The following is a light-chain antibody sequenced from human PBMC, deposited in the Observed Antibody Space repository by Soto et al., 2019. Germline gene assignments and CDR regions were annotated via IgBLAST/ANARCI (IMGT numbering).Light chain of an antibody. CDR1: QSISNY. J-gene: IGKJ2*01. V-gene: IGKV1-39*01. CDR2: AAS. Sequence: DIQMTQSPSSLSASVGDRVTIPCRASQSISNYLNWYQQEPGKAPKLLIYAASSLQSGVPSRFSGSGSGTDFTLTISSLQPEDFATYYCQQSYSTPYTFGQGTNLEIK. CDR3: QQSYSTPYT.